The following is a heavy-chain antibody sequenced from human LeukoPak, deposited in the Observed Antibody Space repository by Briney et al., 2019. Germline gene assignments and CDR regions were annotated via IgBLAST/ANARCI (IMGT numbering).Heavy chain of an antibody. J-gene: IGHJ5*02. V-gene: IGHV1-69*13. D-gene: IGHD6-19*01. CDR3: ARGNRGIAVAGTKGWFDP. CDR1: GGTFSSYA. Sequence: ASVKVSCKASGGTFSSYAISWVRQAPGQGLEWMGGVIPIFGTANYAQKFQGRVTITADESTSTAYMELSSLRSEDTAVYYCARGNRGIAVAGTKGWFDPWGQGTLVTVSS. CDR2: VIPIFGTA.